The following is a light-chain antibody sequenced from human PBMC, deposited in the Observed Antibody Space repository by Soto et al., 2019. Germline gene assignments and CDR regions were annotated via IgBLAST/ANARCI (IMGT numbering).Light chain of an antibody. J-gene: IGKJ1*01. CDR1: HDINNF. V-gene: IGKV1-5*01. Sequence: DIQMTQSPSSLSASVGDRVTITCQASHDINNFLNWYQQKPGKAPELLIYDASSLESGVPSRFSGSGSGTEFTLTISSLQPEDFATYYCQKYNSFWTFGQGTKVDI. CDR3: QKYNSFWT. CDR2: DAS.